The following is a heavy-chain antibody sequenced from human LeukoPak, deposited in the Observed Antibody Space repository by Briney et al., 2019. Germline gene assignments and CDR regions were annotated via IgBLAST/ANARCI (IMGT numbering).Heavy chain of an antibody. CDR3: ARSLKRGDAFDI. CDR1: GFTFSDYY. Sequence: PGGSLRLSCAASGFTFSDYYMSWIRQAPGKGLEWVSYISSSSSYTNYADSVKGRFTISRDNAKNSLYLQMNSLRAEDTAVYYGARSLKRGDAFDIWGQGTMVTVSS. CDR2: ISSSSSYT. J-gene: IGHJ3*02. D-gene: IGHD5-24*01. V-gene: IGHV3-11*06.